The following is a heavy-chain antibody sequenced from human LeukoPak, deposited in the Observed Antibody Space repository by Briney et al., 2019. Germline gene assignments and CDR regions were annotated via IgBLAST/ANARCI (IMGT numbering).Heavy chain of an antibody. CDR3: VREARGYHYTYFDY. V-gene: IGHV3-13*01. Sequence: GGSLRLSCTASGFTLGSHDMHWVRQIPGQGLEWVAAVSSGFHAFFADSVQGRFTVSRENARNSLYLQMNSLRAGDTAVYYCVREARGYHYTYFDYWGQGTLVTVSS. D-gene: IGHD5-18*01. J-gene: IGHJ4*02. CDR2: VSSGFHA. CDR1: GFTLGSHD.